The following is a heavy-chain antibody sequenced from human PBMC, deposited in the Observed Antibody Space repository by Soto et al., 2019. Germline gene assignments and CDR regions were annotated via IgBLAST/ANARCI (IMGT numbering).Heavy chain of an antibody. CDR1: GFTVSSNY. Sequence: EVQLVESGGGLVQPGGSLRLSCAASGFTVSSNYMSWVRQAPGKGLEWVSVIYSGGSTYYADSVKGRFTISRDNSKNTLYLQMNSLRAEDTAVYYCARSNPDDYHYYGMDVWGQGTTVTVSS. D-gene: IGHD7-27*01. CDR2: IYSGGST. CDR3: ARSNPDDYHYYGMDV. V-gene: IGHV3-66*01. J-gene: IGHJ6*02.